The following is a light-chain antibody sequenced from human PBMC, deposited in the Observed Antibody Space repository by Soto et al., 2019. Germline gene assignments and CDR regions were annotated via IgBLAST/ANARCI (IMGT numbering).Light chain of an antibody. Sequence: DIQMTQSPSSVSASVGDRVTITCRASQGISSWLAWYQQKPGKAPKLLIYKASTLQSGVPSRFSGSGSGTEFTLTISSLQPDDFATYYCLQHNSYPRTFGQGTKVDIK. CDR2: KAS. CDR3: LQHNSYPRT. V-gene: IGKV1-12*01. J-gene: IGKJ1*01. CDR1: QGISSW.